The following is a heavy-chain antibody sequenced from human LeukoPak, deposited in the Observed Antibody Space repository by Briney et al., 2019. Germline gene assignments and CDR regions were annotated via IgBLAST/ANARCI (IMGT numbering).Heavy chain of an antibody. CDR1: GFTFSSYW. D-gene: IGHD6-13*01. CDR2: IKQDGSEK. Sequence: PGGSLRLSCAASGFTFSSYWMSWVRQAPGKGLEWVANIKQDGSEKYYVDSVKGRFTISRDNAKNSLYLRMNSLRAEDTAVYYCARFPRIAAAYYFDYWGQGTLVTVSS. V-gene: IGHV3-7*01. J-gene: IGHJ4*02. CDR3: ARFPRIAAAYYFDY.